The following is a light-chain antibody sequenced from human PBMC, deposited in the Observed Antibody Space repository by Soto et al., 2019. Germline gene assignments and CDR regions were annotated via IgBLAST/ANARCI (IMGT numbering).Light chain of an antibody. CDR1: SSDVGGYNY. V-gene: IGLV2-8*01. J-gene: IGLJ1*01. Sequence: QSVLTQPPSAYGAPGRSIAISCAGTSSDVGGYNYVSWYQQHPGKAPKLMIYDVSKRPSGVPDRFSGSKSGNTESLTVSGLQAEDEADYYCSSYAGTHIVFGTGTKVTVL. CDR2: DVS. CDR3: SSYAGTHIV.